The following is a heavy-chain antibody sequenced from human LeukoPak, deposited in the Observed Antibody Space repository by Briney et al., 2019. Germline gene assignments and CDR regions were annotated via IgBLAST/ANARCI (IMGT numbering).Heavy chain of an antibody. CDR1: GFTFSSYA. J-gene: IGHJ4*02. D-gene: IGHD6-19*01. V-gene: IGHV3-30*04. CDR2: ISYDGSNK. CDR3: AREVAAGYYLDY. Sequence: PGGSLRLSCAASGFTFSSYAMHWVRQAPGKGLEWVAVISYDGSNKYYTDSVKGRFTISRDHSKHTLYLQMNSLRAEDTAVYYCAREVAAGYYLDYWGQGTLVTVSS.